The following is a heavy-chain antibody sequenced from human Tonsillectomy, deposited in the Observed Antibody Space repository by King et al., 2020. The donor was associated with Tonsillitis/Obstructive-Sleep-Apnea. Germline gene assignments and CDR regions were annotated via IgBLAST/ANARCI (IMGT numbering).Heavy chain of an antibody. D-gene: IGHD3-3*01. CDR3: ARGTTYYDFRSGSVAFDI. Sequence: VQLQESGPGLVKSSETLSLTCTVSGGSISSYYWSWIRQPPGKGLEWIGYIYSSGSINYNPSLKSRVTLSVDTSKNQFSLKLSSVTAADTAVYYCARGTTYYDFRSGSVAFDIWGQGTMVTVSS. CDR2: IYSSGSI. V-gene: IGHV4-59*01. J-gene: IGHJ3*02. CDR1: GGSISSYY.